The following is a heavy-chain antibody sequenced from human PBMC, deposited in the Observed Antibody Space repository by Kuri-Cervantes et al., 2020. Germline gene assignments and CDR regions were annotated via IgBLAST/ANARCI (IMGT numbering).Heavy chain of an antibody. CDR3: ARDGCSSTSCYYFSAFDI. Sequence: SETLSLTCTVSGGSVSSGSYYWSWIRQPPGKGLEWIGYIHYSGSTNYNPSLKSRVTISVDTSKNQFSLKLSSVTAADTAVYYCARDGCSSTSCYYFSAFDIWGQGTMVTVSS. J-gene: IGHJ3*02. V-gene: IGHV4-61*01. CDR1: GGSVSSGSYY. D-gene: IGHD2-2*01. CDR2: IHYSGST.